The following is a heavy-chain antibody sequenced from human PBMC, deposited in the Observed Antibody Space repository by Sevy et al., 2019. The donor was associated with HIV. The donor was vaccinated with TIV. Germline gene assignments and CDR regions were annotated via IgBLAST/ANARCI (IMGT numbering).Heavy chain of an antibody. CDR1: GFTFSSYA. CDR2: ISGSGGST. D-gene: IGHD3-10*01. V-gene: IGHV3-23*01. J-gene: IGHJ4*02. Sequence: GGSLRLSCAASGFTFSSYAMSWVHQAPGKGLEWVSAISGSGGSTYYADSVKGRLTISRDNSKNTLYLQMNSLRAEDTAVYYCAKAPNGYYGSGREGYYFDYWGQGTLVTVSS. CDR3: AKAPNGYYGSGREGYYFDY.